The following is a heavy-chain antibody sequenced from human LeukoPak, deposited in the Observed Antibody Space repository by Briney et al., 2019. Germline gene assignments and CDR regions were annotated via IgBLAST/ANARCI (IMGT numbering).Heavy chain of an antibody. CDR1: GFTFSDYA. D-gene: IGHD6-19*01. Sequence: GGSLRLSCTTSGFTFSDYAVTWVRQAPGKGLEWVGFIRNKANGGTADYAASVKGRFTISRDDSKTIAYLLMNSLKTEDTAAYYCTRAYSTGWLGINDYWGQGALVTVSS. J-gene: IGHJ4*02. CDR2: IRNKANGGTA. CDR3: TRAYSTGWLGINDY. V-gene: IGHV3-49*04.